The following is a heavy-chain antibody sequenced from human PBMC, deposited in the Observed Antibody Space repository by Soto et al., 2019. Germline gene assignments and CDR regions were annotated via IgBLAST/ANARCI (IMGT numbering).Heavy chain of an antibody. CDR2: ICHSGRT. CDR3: ARHVPLRYCSGASCDTDYFDY. Sequence: WGTLGLTCAFSGYSISSGYYWVWIRQPPGKGLEWIGTICHSGRTDYNPSLKSRVIISVDTSKNQFSLRLSSVTAADTAVYYCARHVPLRYCSGASCDTDYFDYYCEGTLVTVSS. CDR1: GYSISSGYY. J-gene: IGHJ4*02. V-gene: IGHV4-38-2*01. D-gene: IGHD2-15*01.